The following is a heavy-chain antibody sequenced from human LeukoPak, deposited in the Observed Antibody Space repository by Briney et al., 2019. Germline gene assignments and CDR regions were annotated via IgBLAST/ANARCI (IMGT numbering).Heavy chain of an antibody. Sequence: PGGSLRLSCAASGFTFSSYAMSWVRQAPGKGLEWVSAISGSGGSTYYADSVKGRFTISRDNAKNSLYLQMNSLRAEDTAVYYCASNIVGATRSFDYWGQGTLVTVSS. CDR3: ASNIVGATRSFDY. CDR2: ISGSGGST. J-gene: IGHJ4*02. CDR1: GFTFSSYA. D-gene: IGHD1-26*01. V-gene: IGHV3-23*01.